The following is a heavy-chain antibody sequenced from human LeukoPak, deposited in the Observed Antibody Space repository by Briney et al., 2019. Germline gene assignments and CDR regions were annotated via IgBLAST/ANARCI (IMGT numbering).Heavy chain of an antibody. Sequence: SQTLSLTCAISGDSVSSNSAAWNWIRQSPSRGLEWLGRTYYRSKWYNDYAVSMKSRITINPDTSKNQFSLQLNSVTPEDTAVYYCAAAAAYYDFWSGPNAFDIWGQGAMVTVSS. V-gene: IGHV6-1*01. CDR3: AAAAAYYDFWSGPNAFDI. J-gene: IGHJ3*02. CDR2: TYYRSKWYN. D-gene: IGHD3-3*01. CDR1: GDSVSSNSAA.